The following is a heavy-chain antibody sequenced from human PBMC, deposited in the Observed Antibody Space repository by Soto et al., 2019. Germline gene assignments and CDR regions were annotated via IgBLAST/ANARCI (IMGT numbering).Heavy chain of an antibody. CDR2: IYYSGNT. Sequence: QVQLQESGPGLVKPSQTLSLTCTDSGGSISSGDYYWSWIRQPPGKGLEWIGYIYYSGNTYYNPSLNSRVTISVDTSKNQFSLNLRSVTAADTAVYNCARDSAAARGDWCDLVGQGTLVTVSS. D-gene: IGHD2-2*01. CDR1: GGSISSGDYY. V-gene: IGHV4-30-4*01. CDR3: ARDSAAARGDWCDL. J-gene: IGHJ5*02.